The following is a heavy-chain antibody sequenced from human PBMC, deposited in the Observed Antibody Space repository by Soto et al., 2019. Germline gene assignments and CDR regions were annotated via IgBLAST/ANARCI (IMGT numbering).Heavy chain of an antibody. CDR2: IKFDGSEK. CDR3: VKDGGYCSSTTCYFPRYRYFDP. D-gene: IGHD2-2*01. Sequence: EVQLVESGGGLVQPGGSLRVSCAASGFTFSDYWMSWVRQAPGKGPEWVANIKFDGSEKQYVDSVKGRFSISRHNSRNSMFLPMTSLRAGDTAVYYGVKDGGYCSSTTCYFPRYRYFDPWGQGTLATVSP. V-gene: IGHV3-7*03. J-gene: IGHJ5*02. CDR1: GFTFSDYW.